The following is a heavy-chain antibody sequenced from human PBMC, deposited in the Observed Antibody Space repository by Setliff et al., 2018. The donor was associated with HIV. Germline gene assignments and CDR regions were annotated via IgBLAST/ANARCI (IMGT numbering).Heavy chain of an antibody. CDR3: ARVSSTYWYSIFRNYYYYMDV. D-gene: IGHD2-8*02. Sequence: SETLSLTCTVSSGSISSSSYYWGWIRQPPGKGLEWIGSIYYSGSTFYNPSLKSRVTISVDTYNNQFSLNMNSVNAADTAVYYCARVSSTYWYSIFRNYYYYMDVWGKGTTVTVSS. CDR1: SGSISSSSYY. CDR2: IYYSGST. V-gene: IGHV4-39*07. J-gene: IGHJ6*03.